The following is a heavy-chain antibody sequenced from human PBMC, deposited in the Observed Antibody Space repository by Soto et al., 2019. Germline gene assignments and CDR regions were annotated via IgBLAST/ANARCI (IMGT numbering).Heavy chain of an antibody. CDR2: TYFNGGT. CDR1: GHCLSSGVYV. J-gene: IGHJ4*02. V-gene: IGHV4-31*03. CDR3: ARDWWSSGRPN. D-gene: IGHD6-19*01. Sequence: THSLSSTVCGHCLSSGVYVRSWIRQHPGKGVEWVGYTYFNGGTVYNPSLKSRLAMSLDTSKNPFSMRLTSVTSADTAVYFCARDWWSSGRPNWGQTTLGTATS.